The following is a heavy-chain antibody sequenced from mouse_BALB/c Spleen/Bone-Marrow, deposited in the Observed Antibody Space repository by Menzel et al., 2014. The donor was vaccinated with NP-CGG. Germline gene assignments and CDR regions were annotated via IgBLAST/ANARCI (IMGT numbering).Heavy chain of an antibody. D-gene: IGHD2-10*02. V-gene: IGHV4-1*02. CDR1: GFDFSRDW. Sequence: DVHLVESGGGLVQPGGSLKVSCAASGFDFSRDWMSWVRQAPGKGLEWIGEINPDSSTINYTPSLKDKFITSRDNAKNTLYLQMSKVRSEDTALYYCARQYGNYWFAYWGQGTLVTVSA. J-gene: IGHJ3*01. CDR3: ARQYGNYWFAY. CDR2: INPDSSTI.